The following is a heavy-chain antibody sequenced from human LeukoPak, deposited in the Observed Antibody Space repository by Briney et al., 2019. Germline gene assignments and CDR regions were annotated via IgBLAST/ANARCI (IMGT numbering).Heavy chain of an antibody. Sequence: SETLSLTCAVYGASLSADYWGWIRQSPVKGLGWIGEINHSGGTKYNPSLKSRVSMSVDTSKNQFSLKMTSLTAADTAVYYCARGFCSGGTCYSLGSRDQLPLDYWGLGTPVTVSS. D-gene: IGHD2-15*01. CDR2: INHSGGT. CDR1: GASLSADY. J-gene: IGHJ4*02. CDR3: ARGFCSGGTCYSLGSRDQLPLDY. V-gene: IGHV4-34*01.